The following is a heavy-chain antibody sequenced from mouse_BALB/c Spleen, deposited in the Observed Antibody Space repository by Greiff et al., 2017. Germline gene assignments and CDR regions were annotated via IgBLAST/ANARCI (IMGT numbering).Heavy chain of an antibody. CDR1: GYSITSDYA. V-gene: IGHV3-2*02. D-gene: IGHD2-2*01. Sequence: ESGPGLVKPSQSLSLTCTVTGYSITSDYAWNWIRQFPGNKLEWMGYISYSGSTSYNPSLKSRISITRDTSKNQFFLQLNSVTTEDTATYYCARRDGYDDGAWFAYWGQGTLVTVSA. CDR2: ISYSGST. J-gene: IGHJ3*01. CDR3: ARRDGYDDGAWFAY.